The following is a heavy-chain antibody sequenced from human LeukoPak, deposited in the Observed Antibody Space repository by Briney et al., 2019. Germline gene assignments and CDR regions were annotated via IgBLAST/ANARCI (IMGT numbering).Heavy chain of an antibody. CDR1: GFTFSTYS. V-gene: IGHV3-48*02. J-gene: IGHJ3*02. D-gene: IGHD2-15*01. CDR2: ISRGGDAI. CDR3: ARKLGYCSGGTCYTPSRNAFDI. Sequence: GGALRLSCAASGFTFSTYSMNWVRQAPGKGLEWVSYISRGGDAIYYADSVKGRFTISRDNAKNSLYLQMNSLRDEDTAVYYCARKLGYCSGGTCYTPSRNAFDIWGQGTMVTVSS.